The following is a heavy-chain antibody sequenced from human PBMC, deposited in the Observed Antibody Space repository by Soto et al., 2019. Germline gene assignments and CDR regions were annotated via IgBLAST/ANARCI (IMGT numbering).Heavy chain of an antibody. Sequence: SVKVSCKASGISFINHYVHWVRQAPGQGPEWMGVINPAGSTTNYAQKLQDRVTITADESTSTAYMELSSLRSEDTAVYYCARGTIFGVVIIPYYYYGMDLWGQGTTVT. J-gene: IGHJ6*02. V-gene: IGHV1-69*13. CDR1: GISFINHY. CDR2: INPAGSTT. CDR3: ARGTIFGVVIIPYYYYGMDL. D-gene: IGHD3-3*01.